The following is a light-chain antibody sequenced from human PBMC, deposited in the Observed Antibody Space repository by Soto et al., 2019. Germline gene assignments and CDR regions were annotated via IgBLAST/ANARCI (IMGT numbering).Light chain of an antibody. CDR1: SSDVGGYNY. CDR3: SSYAGSNNWGV. V-gene: IGLV2-8*01. Sequence: QYALTQPPSASGSPGQSVTISCTGTSSDVGGYNYVSWYQQHPGKAPKLMMYEVSKRPSGVPDRFSGSKSGNTASLTVSGLQAEDEADYYCSSYAGSNNWGVFGGGTKLTVL. J-gene: IGLJ2*01. CDR2: EVS.